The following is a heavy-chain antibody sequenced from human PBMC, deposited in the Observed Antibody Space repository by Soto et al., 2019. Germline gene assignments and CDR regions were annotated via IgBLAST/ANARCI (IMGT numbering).Heavy chain of an antibody. D-gene: IGHD6-13*01. Sequence: QVQLVQSGAEVKKPGASVKVSCKASGYTFTSYYMHWVRQAPGQGLEWMGIINPSGGSTSYAQKFQGRVTMTRDTSTSKVYMELSSLRSEDTAVYYCASSPLTPAAGTFNWFDPWGQGTLVTVSS. CDR2: INPSGGST. J-gene: IGHJ5*02. CDR3: ASSPLTPAAGTFNWFDP. V-gene: IGHV1-46*01. CDR1: GYTFTSYY.